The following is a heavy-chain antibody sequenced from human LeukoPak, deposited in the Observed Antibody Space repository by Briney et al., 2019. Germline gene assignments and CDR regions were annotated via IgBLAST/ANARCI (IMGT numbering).Heavy chain of an antibody. CDR1: GGSISSYY. V-gene: IGHV4-59*01. D-gene: IGHD2-2*01. CDR3: ARGSKEFDY. CDR2: IYYSGST. J-gene: IGHJ4*02. Sequence: SETLSLTCTVSGGSISSYYWSWIRQPPGQGLEWIGYIYYSGSTNYNPSLKSRVTISVDTSRNQFSLKLSYVTAADTAVYYCARGSKEFDYWGQGTLVTVSS.